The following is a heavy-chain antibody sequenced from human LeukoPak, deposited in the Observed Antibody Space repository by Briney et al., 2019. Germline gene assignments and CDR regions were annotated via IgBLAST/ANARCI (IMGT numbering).Heavy chain of an antibody. CDR1: GFTVSSNY. J-gene: IGHJ3*02. V-gene: IGHV3-53*01. D-gene: IGHD1-1*01. Sequence: GGSLRLSCAASGFTVSSNYMSWVRQAPGKGLGWGSTFYSGGSTYYADSVKGRFTISRDNSKNTLYLQMNTLRAEDTAVYYCASPGTTATTTAFDIWGQGTMVTVSS. CDR3: ASPGTTATTTAFDI. CDR2: FYSGGST.